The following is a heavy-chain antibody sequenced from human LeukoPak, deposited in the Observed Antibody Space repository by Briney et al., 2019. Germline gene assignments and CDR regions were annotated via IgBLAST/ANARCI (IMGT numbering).Heavy chain of an antibody. V-gene: IGHV4-34*01. CDR1: GGSFCGYY. Sequence: SETLSLTCAVYGGSFCGYYWSWIRQPPGKGLEWIGEINHSGSTNYNPSLKSRVTISVDTSKNQFSLKLSSVTAADTAVYYCARVGYDYVWGSRPFDYWGQGTLVTVSS. D-gene: IGHD3-16*01. J-gene: IGHJ4*02. CDR2: INHSGST. CDR3: ARVGYDYVWGSRPFDY.